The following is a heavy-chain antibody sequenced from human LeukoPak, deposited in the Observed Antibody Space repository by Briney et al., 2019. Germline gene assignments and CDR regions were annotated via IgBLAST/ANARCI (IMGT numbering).Heavy chain of an antibody. D-gene: IGHD3-22*01. V-gene: IGHV4-31*03. J-gene: IGHJ3*02. CDR2: IYYSGST. CDR1: GGSISSGGYY. CDR3: AGVYDSSGYYQGDAFDI. Sequence: PSETLSLTCTVSGGSISSGGYYWSWIRQHPGTGLEWIGYIYYSGSTYYNPSLKSRVTISVDTSKNQFSLKLSSVTAADTAVYYCAGVYDSSGYYQGDAFDIWGQGTMVTVSS.